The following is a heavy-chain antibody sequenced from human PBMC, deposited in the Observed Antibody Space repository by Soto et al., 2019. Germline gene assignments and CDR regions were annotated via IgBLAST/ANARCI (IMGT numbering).Heavy chain of an antibody. J-gene: IGHJ5*02. V-gene: IGHV1-18*01. Sequence: ASVKVSCKTSGYTFTSHGISWVRQAPGPGLEWMGWIYDDNHNTNYAEKFQGRVTMTADTSTATAYMELSSLRSEDTAVYYCARDGYCTNGVCYSWFDPWGQGTLVTVSS. D-gene: IGHD2-8*01. CDR3: ARDGYCTNGVCYSWFDP. CDR2: IYDDNHNT. CDR1: GYTFTSHG.